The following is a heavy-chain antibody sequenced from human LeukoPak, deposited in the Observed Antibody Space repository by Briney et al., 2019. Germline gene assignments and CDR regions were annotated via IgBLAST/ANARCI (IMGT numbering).Heavy chain of an antibody. V-gene: IGHV4-30-2*01. J-gene: IGHJ3*02. CDR1: GGSISSGGYY. CDR3: ARDRVHDAFDI. CDR2: IYHSGST. D-gene: IGHD3-10*01. Sequence: SETLSLTCTVSGGSISSGGYYWSWIRQPPGKGLEWIGYIYHSGSTYYNPSLKSRVTISVDRSKNQFSLKLSSVTAADTAVYYCARDRVHDAFDIWGQGTMVTVSS.